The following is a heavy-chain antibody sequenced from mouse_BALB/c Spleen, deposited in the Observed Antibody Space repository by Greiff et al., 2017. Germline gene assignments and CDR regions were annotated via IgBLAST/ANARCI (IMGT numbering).Heavy chain of an antibody. CDR2: INPYNGDT. V-gene: IGHV1-20*02. D-gene: IGHD2-4*01. CDR3: ARAEDDDEGAWFAY. Sequence: VQLQQSGPELVKPGASVKISCKASGYSFTGYFMNWVMPSHGKSLEWIGRINPYNGDTFYNQKFKGKATLTVDKSSSTAHMELRSLASEDSAVYYCARAEDDDEGAWFAYGGQGTLVTVSA. CDR1: GYSFTGYF. J-gene: IGHJ3*01.